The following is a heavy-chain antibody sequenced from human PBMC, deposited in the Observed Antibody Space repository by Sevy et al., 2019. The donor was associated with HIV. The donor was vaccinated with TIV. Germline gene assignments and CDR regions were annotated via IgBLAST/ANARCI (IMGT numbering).Heavy chain of an antibody. D-gene: IGHD5-12*01. J-gene: IGHJ6*02. V-gene: IGHV3-30*18. CDR1: GFTFSSYG. Sequence: GGSLRLSCAASGFTFSSYGMHWVRQAPGKGLEWVAVISYDGSNKYYADSVKGRFTISRDNSKNTLYLQMNSLRAEDTAVYYCAKDLMGNGYNYDYYYYHGMDVWGQGTTVTVSS. CDR2: ISYDGSNK. CDR3: AKDLMGNGYNYDYYYYHGMDV.